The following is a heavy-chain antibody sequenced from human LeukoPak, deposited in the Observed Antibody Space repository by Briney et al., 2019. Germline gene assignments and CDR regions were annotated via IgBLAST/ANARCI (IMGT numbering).Heavy chain of an antibody. CDR3: AREAANAFDI. Sequence: PSETLSLTCTVSGGSINSYFWGWVRQPAGKGLEWIGRIYTSGSPDYNSSLRSRVTMSLDTSKSQCSLRLTSVTAADTAVYYCAREAANAFDIWGQGTMVTVSS. J-gene: IGHJ3*02. V-gene: IGHV4-4*07. D-gene: IGHD2-15*01. CDR2: IYTSGSP. CDR1: GGSINSYF.